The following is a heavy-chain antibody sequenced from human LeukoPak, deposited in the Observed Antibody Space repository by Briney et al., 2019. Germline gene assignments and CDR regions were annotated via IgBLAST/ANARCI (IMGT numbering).Heavy chain of an antibody. CDR3: ARDGEVVVAAVYYFDY. CDR1: GFTFSSYS. D-gene: IGHD2-15*01. J-gene: IGHJ4*02. CDR2: ISSSSSYI. Sequence: GVSLRLSCAASGFTFSSYSMNWVRQGPGKGLEWVSSISSSSSYIYYADSVKGRFTISRDNAKNSLYLQMNSLRAEDTAVYYCARDGEVVVAAVYYFDYWGQGTLVTVSS. V-gene: IGHV3-21*01.